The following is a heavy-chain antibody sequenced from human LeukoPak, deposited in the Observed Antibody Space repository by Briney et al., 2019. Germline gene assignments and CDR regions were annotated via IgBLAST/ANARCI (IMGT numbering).Heavy chain of an antibody. CDR3: ARQLSLGY. Sequence: GRSLRLSCAASGFTFTTYWMSWVRQAPGKGLEWVATIKQDGSEQSYVDSVRGRFTISRDNAKDSLYLQMNSLRVEDTAVYYCARQLSLGYWGQGTLVTVSS. V-gene: IGHV3-7*01. CDR2: IKQDGSEQ. CDR1: GFTFTTYW. J-gene: IGHJ4*02.